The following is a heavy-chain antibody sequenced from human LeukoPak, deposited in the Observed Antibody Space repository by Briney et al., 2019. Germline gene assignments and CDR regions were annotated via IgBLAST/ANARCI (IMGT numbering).Heavy chain of an antibody. CDR1: GGSISSNNW. CDR3: ARDFSSSSTVYYYYYMDV. V-gene: IGHV4-4*02. Sequence: SETLSLTCTVSGGSISSNNWWTWVRQPPGKGLEWIGEIYHNEMTNYNPSLKNRVTISVDTSKNQFSLKLSSVTAADTAIYYCARDFSSSSTVYYYYYMDVWGKGTTVTVSS. D-gene: IGHD6-6*01. J-gene: IGHJ6*03. CDR2: IYHNEMT.